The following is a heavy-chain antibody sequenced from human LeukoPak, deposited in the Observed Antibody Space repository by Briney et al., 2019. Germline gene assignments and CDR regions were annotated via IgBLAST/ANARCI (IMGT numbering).Heavy chain of an antibody. Sequence: ASVKVSCKASGYTFTSYGISWVRQAPGQGLEWMGWISAYNGNTNYAQKLQGRVTMTTDTSTRTAYMELRSLRSDDTAVYYCARSHGIVGASHSDYWGQGTLVTVSS. CDR3: ARSHGIVGASHSDY. CDR1: GYTFTSYG. V-gene: IGHV1-18*01. J-gene: IGHJ4*02. D-gene: IGHD1-26*01. CDR2: ISAYNGNT.